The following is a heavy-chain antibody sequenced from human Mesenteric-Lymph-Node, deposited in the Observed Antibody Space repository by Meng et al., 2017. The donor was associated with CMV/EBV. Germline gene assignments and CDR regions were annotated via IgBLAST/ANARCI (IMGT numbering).Heavy chain of an antibody. CDR2: IIPILDIT. D-gene: IGHD3-9*01. CDR1: GGTFSSYT. J-gene: IGHJ4*02. Sequence: SVKVSCKASGGTFSSYTINWVRQAPGQGLEWMGRIIPILDITNYAQEFQDRVTITADKSTSTAYMELSSLRSDDTAVYYCARTEVVPPAIGYFVYWGQGTLVTVSS. V-gene: IGHV1-69*02. CDR3: ARTEVVPPAIGYFVY.